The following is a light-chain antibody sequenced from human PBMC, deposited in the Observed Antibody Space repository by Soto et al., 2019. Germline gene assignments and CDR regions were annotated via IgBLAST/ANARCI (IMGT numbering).Light chain of an antibody. Sequence: IVMTQSPATLSVSSGERATLSCRASQRVSSDLAWYQQKPGQAPRLLIFAASTRATGIPARFSGSGSGTDFTLTISSLQSEDFALYYCQQYNDWPWTFGQGTKVEIK. J-gene: IGKJ1*01. CDR1: QRVSSD. CDR2: AAS. CDR3: QQYNDWPWT. V-gene: IGKV3-15*01.